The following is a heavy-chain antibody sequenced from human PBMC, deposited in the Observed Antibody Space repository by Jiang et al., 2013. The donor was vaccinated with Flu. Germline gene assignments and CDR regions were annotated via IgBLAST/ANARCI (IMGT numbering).Heavy chain of an antibody. CDR1: GGSISSYY. CDR3: ARATYSSGWYRFDP. J-gene: IGHJ5*02. CDR2: IYYSGST. D-gene: IGHD6-19*01. V-gene: IGHV4-59*13. Sequence: GSGLVKPSETLSLTCTVSGGSISSYYWSWIRQPPGKGLEWIGYIYYSGSTNYNPSLKSRVTISVDTSKNQFSLKLSSVTAADTAVYYCARATYSSGWYRFDPWGQGTLGHRLL.